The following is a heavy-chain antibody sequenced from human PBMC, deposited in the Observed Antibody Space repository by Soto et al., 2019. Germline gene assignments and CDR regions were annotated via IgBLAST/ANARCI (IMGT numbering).Heavy chain of an antibody. V-gene: IGHV4-34*01. CDR1: GGSFSGYY. CDR2: INHSGST. Sequence: SETLSLTCAVYGGSFSGYYWSWIRQPPGKGLEWIGEINHSGSTNYNPSLKSRVTISVDTSKNQFSLKLNSVTAADTAVYYCARGGGSGWYVDYWGQGALVTVSS. D-gene: IGHD6-19*01. J-gene: IGHJ4*02. CDR3: ARGGGSGWYVDY.